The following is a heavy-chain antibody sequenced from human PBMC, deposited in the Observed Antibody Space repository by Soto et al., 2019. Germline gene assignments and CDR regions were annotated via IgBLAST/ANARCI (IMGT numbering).Heavy chain of an antibody. CDR3: AKGSRGSTTYYFDY. J-gene: IGHJ4*02. CDR2: ISGSGASA. CDR1: EFSFGGYA. V-gene: IGHV3-23*01. D-gene: IGHD5-12*01. Sequence: EVQLLESGGGLVQPGGSLRLSCAASEFSFGGYAMSWVRQAPGKGLGWVSSISGSGASAFYAASVRGRFTISRDNTGNTVSLQMNILRAEDTALYYCAKGSRGSTTYYFDYWGQGTRITVSS.